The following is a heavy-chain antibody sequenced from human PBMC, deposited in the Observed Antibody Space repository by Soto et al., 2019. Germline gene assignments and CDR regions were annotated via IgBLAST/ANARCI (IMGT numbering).Heavy chain of an antibody. CDR3: ARVMWWELQRMSTFDS. CDR1: GFTFSIAW. J-gene: IGHJ3*02. Sequence: PGGSLRLSCAASGFTFSIAWMSWIRQPPGKGLEWIGYIYYSGSTNYNPSLKSRVTISVDTSKNQFSLKLSSVTAADTAVYYCARVMWWELQRMSTFDSSGQGTIVTVSS. CDR2: IYYSGST. V-gene: IGHV4-59*01. D-gene: IGHD2-21*02.